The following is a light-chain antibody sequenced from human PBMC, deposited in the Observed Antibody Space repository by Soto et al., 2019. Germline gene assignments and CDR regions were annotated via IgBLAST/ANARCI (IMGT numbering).Light chain of an antibody. Sequence: DIQMTQSPSTLSASVGERVTITCRASQSISSWLAWYRQKPGKAPKLLIYKASTLKSGVPSRFSGSGSGTEFTLTISSLQPDDFATYYCQHYNSYSEAFGQGTKVDIK. J-gene: IGKJ1*01. CDR2: KAS. CDR3: QHYNSYSEA. CDR1: QSISSW. V-gene: IGKV1-5*03.